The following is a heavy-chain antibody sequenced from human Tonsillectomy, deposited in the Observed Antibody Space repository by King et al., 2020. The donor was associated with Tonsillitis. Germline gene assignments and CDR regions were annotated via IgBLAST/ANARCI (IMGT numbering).Heavy chain of an antibody. CDR2: IKEDGSEK. V-gene: IGHV3-7*01. D-gene: IGHD2-2*01. J-gene: IGHJ4*02. CDR3: VRDRDEEIVVVPVGDH. Sequence: VQLVESGGGLVQPGGSLRLSCAASGFTFSNYWMSWVRQAPGKGLEWVANIKEDGSEKFYVDSVKGRFTISRDNAKKSLYLQMNSLRAEDTAVYYCVRDRDEEIVVVPVGDHWGQGILVTVSS. CDR1: GFTFSNYW.